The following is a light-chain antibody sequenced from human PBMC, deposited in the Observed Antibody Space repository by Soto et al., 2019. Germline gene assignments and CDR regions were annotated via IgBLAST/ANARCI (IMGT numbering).Light chain of an antibody. CDR3: SSPTSSTTRI. V-gene: IGLV2-14*03. CDR2: DVS. Sequence: QSVLTQPASVSGSPGQSITISCTGTSSDVGGYKYVSWYQQHPGKAPKLMIYDVSNRPSGVSHRFSGSKSGDTAPLTISGLQAEDEADYYCSSPTSSTTRIFGTGTKLTVL. J-gene: IGLJ1*01. CDR1: SSDVGGYKY.